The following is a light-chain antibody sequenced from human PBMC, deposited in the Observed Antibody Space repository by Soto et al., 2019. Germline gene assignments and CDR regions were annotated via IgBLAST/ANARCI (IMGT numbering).Light chain of an antibody. V-gene: IGKV4-1*01. Sequence: DIVMTQSPDSLAVSLGERATINCKSSQSVLFSPNNKNYLAWYQQKPGQPPKLLIYWASTQESGVPDRFSGSGSGTDFTLTISSLQAEDVAFYYCQQYHSAPQTFGQGTKVEIK. CDR2: WAS. CDR1: QSVLFSPNNKNY. CDR3: QQYHSAPQT. J-gene: IGKJ1*01.